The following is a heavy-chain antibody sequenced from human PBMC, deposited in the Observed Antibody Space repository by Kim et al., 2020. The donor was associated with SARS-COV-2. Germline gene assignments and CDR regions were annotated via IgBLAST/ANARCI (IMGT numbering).Heavy chain of an antibody. CDR2: K. CDR3: ATASTARGDMDV. Sequence: KYYVDSVRGRFTCSRDNAKNSLYLQMNSLRVEDTAIYYCATASTARGDMDVWGQGTTVTVSS. D-gene: IGHD3-10*01. J-gene: IGHJ6*02. V-gene: IGHV3-7*01.